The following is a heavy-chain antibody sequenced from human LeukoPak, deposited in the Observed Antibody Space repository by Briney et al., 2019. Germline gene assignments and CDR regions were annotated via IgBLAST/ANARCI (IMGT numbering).Heavy chain of an antibody. V-gene: IGHV3-21*01. CDR1: GFTFSSYS. Sequence: PGGSLRLSCAASGFTFSSYSMNWVRQAPGKGLEWVSSISSNSSYIFYADSVKGRFTITGDYDKNSLYVQMNSLRDEDTAVYYCARVSAEAAQSCGEGTLVTVSS. CDR2: ISSNSSYI. J-gene: IGHJ4*02. CDR3: ARVSAEAAQS. D-gene: IGHD6-13*01.